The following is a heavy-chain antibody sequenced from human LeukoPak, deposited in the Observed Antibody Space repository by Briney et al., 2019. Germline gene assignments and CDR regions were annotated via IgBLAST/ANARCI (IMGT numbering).Heavy chain of an antibody. Sequence: ASVKVSCKTSGYTSTSYDISWVRQAPGQGLEWMGWITGYNGNTKYAQKLQGRVTMTTDTSTSTAYMELRSLRSDDTAVYYCARQPAPQYSRGKWFDPWGQGTLVTVSS. V-gene: IGHV1-18*01. CDR2: ITGYNGNT. D-gene: IGHD6-6*01. CDR1: GYTSTSYD. CDR3: ARQPAPQYSRGKWFDP. J-gene: IGHJ5*02.